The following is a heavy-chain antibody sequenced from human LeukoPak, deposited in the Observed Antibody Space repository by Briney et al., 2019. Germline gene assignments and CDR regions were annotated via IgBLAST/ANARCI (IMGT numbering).Heavy chain of an antibody. Sequence: PGGSLRLSCAASGFTFSSYWMSSVRQAPGKGLEWVANIKQDGSEKYYVDSVKGRFTISRDNAKNSLCLQMNSLRAEDTAVYYCARGGLEERYSPSGYYVDVWGKGTTVTVSS. CDR1: GFTFSSYW. J-gene: IGHJ6*03. CDR3: ARGGLEERYSPSGYYVDV. CDR2: IKQDGSEK. V-gene: IGHV3-7*01. D-gene: IGHD1/OR15-1a*01.